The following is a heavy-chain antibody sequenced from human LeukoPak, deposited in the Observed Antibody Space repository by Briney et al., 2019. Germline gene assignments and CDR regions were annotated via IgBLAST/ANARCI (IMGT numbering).Heavy chain of an antibody. J-gene: IGHJ4*02. CDR3: AKGWQWLSSF. CDR2: ISYDGSNK. CDR1: GFTFSSYG. D-gene: IGHD6-19*01. V-gene: IGHV3-30*18. Sequence: GGSLRLSCAASGFTFSSYGMHWVRQAPGKGLEWVAVISYDGSNKYYADSVKGRFTISRDNSKNTLYLQMSSLRAEDTAVYYCAKGWQWLSSFWGQGTLVTVSS.